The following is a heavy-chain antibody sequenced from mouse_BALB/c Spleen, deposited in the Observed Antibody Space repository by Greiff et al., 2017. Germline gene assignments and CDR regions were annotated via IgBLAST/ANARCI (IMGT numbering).Heavy chain of an antibody. V-gene: IGHV1-69*02. CDR3: ARSPPTMTSLYYFDY. Sequence: QVQLQQPGAELVRPGASVKLSCKASGYTFTSYWINWVKQRPGQGLEWIGNIYPSDSYTNYNQKFKDKATLTVDKSSSTAYMELRSLTSEDTAVYYCARSPPTMTSLYYFDYWGQGTTLTVSS. D-gene: IGHD2-10*01. CDR1: GYTFTSYW. CDR2: IYPSDSYT. J-gene: IGHJ2*01.